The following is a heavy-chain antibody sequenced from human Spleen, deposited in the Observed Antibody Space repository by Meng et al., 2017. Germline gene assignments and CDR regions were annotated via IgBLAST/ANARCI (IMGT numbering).Heavy chain of an antibody. Sequence: ASVKVSCKASGYTFTSYDINWVRQATGQGLEWMGWMNPNSGNTGYAQKFQGRVTLTTDTSTSTAHMELRRLRYDDTAVYYCARMVAGPLFDNWGQGTLVTVSS. V-gene: IGHV1-8*01. D-gene: IGHD2-8*01. CDR3: ARMVAGPLFDN. CDR2: MNPNSGNT. CDR1: GYTFTSYD. J-gene: IGHJ4*02.